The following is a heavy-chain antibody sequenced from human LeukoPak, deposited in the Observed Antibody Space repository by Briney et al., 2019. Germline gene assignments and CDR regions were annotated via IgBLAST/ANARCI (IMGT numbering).Heavy chain of an antibody. D-gene: IGHD6-6*01. Sequence: ASVKVSCKASGDTFTGDFIHWVRQAPGQGLEWRGWINSDSGGTNYARKFQGRVTMTRDTSISTAYMELSSLRSDDTAVFYCARGNIATRRGENWFDPWGQGTLVTVSS. J-gene: IGHJ5*02. CDR2: INSDSGGT. CDR1: GDTFTGDF. V-gene: IGHV1-2*02. CDR3: ARGNIATRRGENWFDP.